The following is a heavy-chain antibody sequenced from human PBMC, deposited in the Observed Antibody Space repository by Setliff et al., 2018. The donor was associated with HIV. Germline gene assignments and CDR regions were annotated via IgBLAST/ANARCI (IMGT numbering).Heavy chain of an antibody. CDR2: VIPMYITV. CDR1: GGSFSSFG. CDR3: ASGSGYCNKGDCYIGVHRTPDKYYFDS. J-gene: IGHJ4*02. Sequence: SVKVSCKASGGSFSSFGINWVRQAPGQGLEWMGGVIPMYITVNYAQKLQGRVTMTTDTPTSTAYMELRSLRSEDTAVYYCASGSGYCNKGDCYIGVHRTPDKYYFDSWGQGTLVTVSS. D-gene: IGHD2-8*01. V-gene: IGHV1-69*05.